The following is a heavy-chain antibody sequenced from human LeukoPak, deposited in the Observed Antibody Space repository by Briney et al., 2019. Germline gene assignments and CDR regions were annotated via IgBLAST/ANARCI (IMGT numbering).Heavy chain of an antibody. J-gene: IGHJ4*02. V-gene: IGHV3-9*01. CDR2: ISWNSGSI. D-gene: IGHD3-22*01. Sequence: GGSLRLSCAASGFTFDDYAMHWVRQAPGKGLEWVSGISWNSGSIGYADSVKGRFTISRDNAKNSLYLQMNSLRAEDTALYYCAKVFDPYDSSGYFRLWGQGTLVTVSS. CDR3: AKVFDPYDSSGYFRL. CDR1: GFTFDDYA.